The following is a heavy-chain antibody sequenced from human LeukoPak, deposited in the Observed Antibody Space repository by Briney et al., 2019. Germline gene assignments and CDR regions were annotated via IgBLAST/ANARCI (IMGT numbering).Heavy chain of an antibody. V-gene: IGHV1-69*04. CDR3: ARDQGLTAPPPYGLDV. CDR2: IIPVLNIT. CDR1: GGTFSTSA. J-gene: IGHJ6*02. Sequence: ASVQVSCKTSGGTFSTSAITWVRQAPGQGHEWMGRIIPVLNITTYAQRFQGRVTITADTSTSTVYMELSSLRPEETAVYYCARDQGLTAPPPYGLDVWGQGTTVIVSS. D-gene: IGHD5-18*01.